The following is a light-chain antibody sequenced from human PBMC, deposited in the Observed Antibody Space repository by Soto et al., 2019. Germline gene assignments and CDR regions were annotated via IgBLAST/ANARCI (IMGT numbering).Light chain of an antibody. CDR2: DVS. CDR3: SSYTSSSTRPVV. CDR1: SSDVGGYNY. Sequence: QSALTQPASVSGSPGQSITIACTGTSSDVGGYNYVSWYQQHPGKAPKLMIYDVSNRPSGVSNRFSGSKSGNTASLTISGLQAEDEAAYYCSSYTSSSTRPVVFGGGTKVTVL. V-gene: IGLV2-14*01. J-gene: IGLJ2*01.